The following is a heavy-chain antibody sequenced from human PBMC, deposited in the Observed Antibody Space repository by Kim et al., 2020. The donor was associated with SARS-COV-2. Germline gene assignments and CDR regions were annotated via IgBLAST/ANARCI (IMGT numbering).Heavy chain of an antibody. CDR2: IIPIFGTA. CDR1: GGTFSSYA. Sequence: SVKVSCKASGGTFSSYAISWVRQAPGQGLEWMGGIIPIFGTANYAQKFQGRVTITADESTSTAYMELSSLRSEDTAVYYCASTLMTTVTPAGYWYFDLWGRGTLVTVSS. CDR3: ASTLMTTVTPAGYWYFDL. V-gene: IGHV1-69*13. J-gene: IGHJ2*01. D-gene: IGHD4-17*01.